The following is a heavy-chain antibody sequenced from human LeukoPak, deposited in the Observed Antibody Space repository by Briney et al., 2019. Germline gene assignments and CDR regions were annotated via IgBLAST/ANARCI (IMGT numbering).Heavy chain of an antibody. CDR2: IYHSGST. V-gene: IGHV4-30-2*01. CDR3: ARVGLDAFDI. D-gene: IGHD3-16*01. CDR1: GGSISSGGYS. J-gene: IGHJ3*02. Sequence: SQTLSLTCAVSGGSISSGGYSWSWIRQPPGKGLEWIGEIYHSGSTNYNPSLKSRVTISVDKSKNQFSLKLSSVTAADTAVYYCARVGLDAFDIWGQGTMVTVSS.